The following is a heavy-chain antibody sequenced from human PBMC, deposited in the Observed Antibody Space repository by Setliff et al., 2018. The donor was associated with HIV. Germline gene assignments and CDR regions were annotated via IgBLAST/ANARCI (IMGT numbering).Heavy chain of an antibody. Sequence: SETLSLTCAVYGGSFSGYSWGWIRQPPGKGLEWIGEINHSGSTDYDPSLKSRVAISVDTSKNQFSLKLISVTAADTAVYYRARGRWYYYMDVWGKGTTVTVSS. V-gene: IGHV4-34*01. J-gene: IGHJ6*03. CDR3: ARGRWYYYMDV. CDR1: GGSFSGYS. CDR2: INHSGST.